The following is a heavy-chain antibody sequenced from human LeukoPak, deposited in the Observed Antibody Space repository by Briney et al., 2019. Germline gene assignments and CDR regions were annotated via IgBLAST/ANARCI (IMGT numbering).Heavy chain of an antibody. CDR1: GFTFSSYA. CDR3: AKRTGTGWFDY. V-gene: IGHV3-23*01. D-gene: IGHD1-14*01. J-gene: IGHJ4*02. Sequence: PGGSLRLSCVASGFTFSSYAMSWVRQAPGKGLEWVSTIASGGSTYYADSVKARFTISRGNSKTTLYLQLSTLRAEDTAVYFCAKRTGTGWFDYWGQGTLVTVSS. CDR2: IASGGST.